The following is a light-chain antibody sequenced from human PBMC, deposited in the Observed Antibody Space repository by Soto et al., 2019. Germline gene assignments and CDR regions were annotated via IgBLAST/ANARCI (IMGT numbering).Light chain of an antibody. CDR1: TGAVISTHY. J-gene: IGLJ2*01. CDR2: DTN. Sequence: QAVVTQEPSLTVSPGGTVTLTCGSSTGAVISTHYPYWFQQKPGQAPRTLIYDTNNKHSWTPARFSGSLLEGKAALTLSGAQPEDETEYYCMLSYSGARVFGGGTKVTVL. V-gene: IGLV7-46*01. CDR3: MLSYSGARV.